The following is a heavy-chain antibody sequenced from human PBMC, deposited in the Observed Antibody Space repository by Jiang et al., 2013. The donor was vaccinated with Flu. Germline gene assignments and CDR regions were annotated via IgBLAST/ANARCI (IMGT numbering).Heavy chain of an antibody. V-gene: IGHV5-51*01. D-gene: IGHD2-2*01. CDR3: ARLGASDIVVVPAAPGAIDY. J-gene: IGHJ4*02. CDR1: GFSFANFW. Sequence: GAEVKKPGESLRISCKISGFSFANFWIGWVRQMPGKGLEWMGIIYPGDSDTRYSPSFQGQVTISADKSISTAYLQWSSLKASDTAMYYCARLGASDIVVVPAAPGAIDYWGQGTLVTVSS. CDR2: IYPGDSDT.